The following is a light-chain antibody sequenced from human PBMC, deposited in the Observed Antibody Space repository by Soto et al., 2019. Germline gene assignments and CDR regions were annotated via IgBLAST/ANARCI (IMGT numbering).Light chain of an antibody. Sequence: DIQMTQSPSSLSASVGNRVTVSSRASQSINSYLIWYQQKPGKAPTLRIHSPASLEEGAAPRFSGSGSGTEVTLTISRLQPEDFASYSCQQTYTTPYTLGQGTKLEIK. V-gene: IGKV1-39*01. CDR2: SPA. CDR3: QQTYTTPYT. CDR1: QSINSY. J-gene: IGKJ2*01.